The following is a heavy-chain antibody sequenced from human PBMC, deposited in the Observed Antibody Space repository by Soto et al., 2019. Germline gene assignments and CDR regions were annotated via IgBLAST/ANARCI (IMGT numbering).Heavy chain of an antibody. CDR1: GGTFSSYT. D-gene: IGHD3-3*01. CDR3: ARDSPYYDFWSGYVSFDP. V-gene: IGHV1-69*04. J-gene: IGHJ5*02. Sequence: SVKVSCKASGGTFSSYTISWVRQAPGQGLEWMGRIIPILGIANYAQKFQGRVTITADKSTSTAYMELSSLRSEDTAVYYCARDSPYYDFWSGYVSFDPWGQGTLVTVSS. CDR2: IIPILGIA.